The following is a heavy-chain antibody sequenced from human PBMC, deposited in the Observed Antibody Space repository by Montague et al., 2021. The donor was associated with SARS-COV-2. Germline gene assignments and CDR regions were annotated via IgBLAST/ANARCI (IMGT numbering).Heavy chain of an antibody. J-gene: IGHJ6*02. CDR1: GASIDSDN. D-gene: IGHD1-26*01. CDR3: AGAYFSGHYADRFYSNGFDV. Sequence: SETLSLTCTVSGASIDSDNWYWIRQHPGKGLEWIGDISYSENTNYNPSLNSRVTITEDTSKNQFSLRLSSVTAAATAVTYYAGAYFSGHYADRFYSNGFDVWGQGTTVTVSS. V-gene: IGHV4-59*01. CDR2: ISYSENT.